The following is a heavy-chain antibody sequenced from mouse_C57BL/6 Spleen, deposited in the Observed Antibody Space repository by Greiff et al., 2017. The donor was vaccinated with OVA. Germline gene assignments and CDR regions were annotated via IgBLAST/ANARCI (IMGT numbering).Heavy chain of an antibody. CDR1: GYTFTDYE. D-gene: IGHD1-1*01. CDR2: IDPETGGT. V-gene: IGHV1-15*01. J-gene: IGHJ2*01. CDR3: TRAGYGSSFDY. Sequence: VQLQQSGAELVRPGASVTLSCKASGYTFTDYEMHWVKQTPVHGLAWIGAIDPETGGTASNQKFKGKAILTADKSSSTAYMELRSLTSEDSAVYYCTRAGYGSSFDYWGQGTTLTVSS.